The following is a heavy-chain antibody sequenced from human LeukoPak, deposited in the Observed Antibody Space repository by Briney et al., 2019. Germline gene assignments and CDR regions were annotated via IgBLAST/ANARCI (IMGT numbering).Heavy chain of an antibody. Sequence: SVKVSCKASGGTFSSYAISWVRQAPGQGLEWMGGIIPIFGTANYAQKFQGRVTITADESTSTAYMELSSLRSEDTAVYYCARKVEAGLEAFDIWGQGTMVTVSS. CDR1: GGTFSSYA. CDR3: ARKVEAGLEAFDI. J-gene: IGHJ3*02. D-gene: IGHD6-19*01. CDR2: IIPIFGTA. V-gene: IGHV1-69*13.